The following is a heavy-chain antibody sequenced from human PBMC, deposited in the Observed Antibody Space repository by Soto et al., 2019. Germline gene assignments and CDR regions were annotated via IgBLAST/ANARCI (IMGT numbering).Heavy chain of an antibody. CDR1: GGTFSSYA. CDR3: AGLLRSDCSGGSCYPIDF. J-gene: IGHJ4*02. CDR2: LIPIFGTA. Sequence: QVQLVQSGAEVKKPGSSVKVSCKASGGTFSSYAISWVRQAPGQGLEWMGGLIPIFGTANYAQQFQGRVTITADKATSTADLELSSLRSDDTAVYYCAGLLRSDCSGGSCYPIDFWGQGTLVTVSS. V-gene: IGHV1-69*06. D-gene: IGHD2-15*01.